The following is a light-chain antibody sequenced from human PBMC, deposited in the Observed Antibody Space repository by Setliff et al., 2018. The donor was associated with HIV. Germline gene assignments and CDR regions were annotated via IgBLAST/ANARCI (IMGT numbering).Light chain of an antibody. V-gene: IGLV2-14*01. CDR2: DVS. CDR1: SSDVGGYNY. Sequence: QSALTQPASVSGSPGQSITISCTGTSSDVGGYNYVSWYQQHPGKAPKLMISDVSKRPSGVSSRFSGSKSGNTASLTISRLQTEDEADYYCSSYTSSSTYVFGTGTKVTVL. CDR3: SSYTSSSTYV. J-gene: IGLJ1*01.